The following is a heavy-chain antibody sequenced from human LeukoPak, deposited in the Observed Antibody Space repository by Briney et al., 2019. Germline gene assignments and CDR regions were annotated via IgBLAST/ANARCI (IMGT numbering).Heavy chain of an antibody. CDR3: ARDFRRQLGVFDY. V-gene: IGHV4-34*01. J-gene: IGHJ4*02. Sequence: SETLSLTCAVYGGSFSGYYWSWIRQPPGKGLEWIGEINHSGSTYYNPSLKSRVTISVDRSKNQFSLKLSSVTAADTAVYYCARDFRRQLGVFDYWGQGTLVTVSS. D-gene: IGHD6-6*01. CDR2: INHSGST. CDR1: GGSFSGYY.